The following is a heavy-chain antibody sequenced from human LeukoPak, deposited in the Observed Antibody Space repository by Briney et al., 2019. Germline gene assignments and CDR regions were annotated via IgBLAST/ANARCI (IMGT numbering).Heavy chain of an antibody. CDR2: IYYTGGT. V-gene: IGHV4-39*01. Sequence: SSETLSLTCTVSGGSISSGGYYWGWIRQPPGKGLEWIGSIYYTGGTYYNPSLKSRVTISVDTSKNQFSLKLTSVTAADTGVYFCARQYDYWGQGTLVTVSS. CDR3: ARQYDY. CDR1: GGSISSGGYY. J-gene: IGHJ4*02.